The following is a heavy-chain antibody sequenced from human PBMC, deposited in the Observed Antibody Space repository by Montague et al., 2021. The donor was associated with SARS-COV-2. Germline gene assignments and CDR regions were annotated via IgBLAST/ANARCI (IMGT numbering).Heavy chain of an antibody. CDR1: GGSITNDD. CDR3: ARYYERSLDV. J-gene: IGHJ6*02. V-gene: IGHV4-59*08. Sequence: SETLSLTCTVSGGSITNDDWSWIRQPPGKGLEWIANIFKNGETDYNPSLKSRVIISVDTSKSQFSLKVTSVTAAGTAVYYCARYYERSLDVWGQGTTVTVSS. CDR2: IFKNGET. D-gene: IGHD3-22*01.